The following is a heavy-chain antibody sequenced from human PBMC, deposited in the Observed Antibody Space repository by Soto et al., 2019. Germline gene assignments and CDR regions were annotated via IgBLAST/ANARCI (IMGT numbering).Heavy chain of an antibody. CDR2: ISGSGGST. D-gene: IGHD4-17*01. CDR1: GFTFSSYA. CDR3: AKLVGNDYGDPGYAFDI. V-gene: IGHV3-23*01. Sequence: EVQLLESGGGLVQPGGSLRLSCAASGFTFSSYAMSWVRQAPGKGLDWVSAISGSGGSTYYADSVKGRFTISRDNSKNTLYLQMNSLRAEDTAVYYWAKLVGNDYGDPGYAFDIWGQGTMVTVSS. J-gene: IGHJ3*02.